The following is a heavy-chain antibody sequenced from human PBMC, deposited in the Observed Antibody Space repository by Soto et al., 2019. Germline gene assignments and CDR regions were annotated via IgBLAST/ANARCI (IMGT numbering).Heavy chain of an antibody. D-gene: IGHD5-18*01. J-gene: IGHJ4*02. Sequence: ESLKISCKGSGYSFTSYWISWVRQMPGKGLEWMGRIDPSDSYTNYSPSFQGHVTISADKSISTAYLQWSSLKASDTAMYYCARHFRYSYGYGYWGQGTLVTVSS. CDR3: ARHFRYSYGYGY. V-gene: IGHV5-10-1*01. CDR2: IDPSDSYT. CDR1: GYSFTSYW.